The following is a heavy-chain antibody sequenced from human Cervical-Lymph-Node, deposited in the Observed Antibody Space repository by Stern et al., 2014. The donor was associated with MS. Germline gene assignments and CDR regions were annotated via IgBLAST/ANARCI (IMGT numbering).Heavy chain of an antibody. Sequence: EVQLEESGGDLVQPGGSLKLSCAASRFTFSDSSAIHWVRQASGKGLEWVGRIKSKTANYATAYAASVKGRFTISRDDSKETAYLQMNSLKSEDTAVYYCVGWVHSSVWYPGYWGQGTLVTVSS. V-gene: IGHV3-73*01. D-gene: IGHD6-19*01. CDR2: IKSKTANYAT. CDR1: RFTFSDSSA. J-gene: IGHJ4*02. CDR3: VGWVHSSVWYPGY.